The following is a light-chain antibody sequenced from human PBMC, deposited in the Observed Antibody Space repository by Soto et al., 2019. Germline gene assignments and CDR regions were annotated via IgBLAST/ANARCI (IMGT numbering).Light chain of an antibody. J-gene: IGKJ1*01. Sequence: AIQMTQSPSSLSASVGDRVAITCRASQDISNELGWYQQRPGKAPKALIYGASNLKSGVPSRFSGSGFGTDFTLTISSLQPEDFATYYCLQDRNYPRTFGQGTKVESK. V-gene: IGKV1-6*01. CDR1: QDISNE. CDR2: GAS. CDR3: LQDRNYPRT.